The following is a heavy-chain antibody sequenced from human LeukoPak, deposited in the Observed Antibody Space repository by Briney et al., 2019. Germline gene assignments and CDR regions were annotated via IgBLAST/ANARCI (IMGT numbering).Heavy chain of an antibody. V-gene: IGHV4-59*01. CDR2: IYYSGST. J-gene: IGHJ5*02. D-gene: IGHD3-22*01. CDR1: GGSISSYY. CDR3: ARDRGYYYDSHWFDP. Sequence: TSETLSLTCTVSGGSISSYYWSWIRQPPGKGLGWIGYIYYSGSTNYNPSLKSRVTISVDTSKNQFSLKLSSVTAADTAVYYCARDRGYYYDSHWFDPWGQGTLVTVS.